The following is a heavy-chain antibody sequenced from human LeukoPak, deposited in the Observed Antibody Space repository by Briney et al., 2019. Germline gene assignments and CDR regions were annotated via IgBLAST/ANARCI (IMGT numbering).Heavy chain of an antibody. J-gene: IGHJ4*02. CDR1: GQSLTGYF. CDR3: ARVPDIYCPSTSCVDY. CDR2: LNPNTGGT. D-gene: IGHD2-2*01. V-gene: IGHV1-2*06. Sequence: GASVKVSCKASGQSLTGYFIHWVRQAPGQGLEWMGRLNPNTGGTIHAQKFQGRVTISRDTSISTAYMELSSLRSDDTAVYYCARVPDIYCPSTSCVDYWGQGTLVTVSS.